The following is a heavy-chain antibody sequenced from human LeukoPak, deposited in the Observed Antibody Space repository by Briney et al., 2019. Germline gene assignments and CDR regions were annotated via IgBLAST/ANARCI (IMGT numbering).Heavy chain of an antibody. D-gene: IGHD5-24*01. CDR2: INHSGST. CDR1: GGSFSGYY. CDR3: ARGDRDGYNLYYFDY. V-gene: IGHV4-34*01. J-gene: IGHJ4*02. Sequence: PSETLSLTCAVYGGSFSGYYWSWIRQPPGKGLEWIGEINHSGSTNYNPSLKSRVTISVDTSKNQFSLKLSSVTAADTAVYYCARGDRDGYNLYYFDYWGQGTLVTVSS.